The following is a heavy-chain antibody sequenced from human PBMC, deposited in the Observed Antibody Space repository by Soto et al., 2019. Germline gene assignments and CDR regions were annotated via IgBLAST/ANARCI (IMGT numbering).Heavy chain of an antibody. D-gene: IGHD3-9*01. CDR1: GFTFTSSA. CDR2: IVVGSGNT. V-gene: IGHV1-58*02. J-gene: IGHJ3*02. CDR3: AAVEPDILTGYSSHDAFDI. Sequence: QMQLVQTGPEVKKPGTSVKVSCKASGFTFTSSAMQWVRQARGQRLEWIGWIVVGSGNTNYAQKFQERVTITRDMSTSTAYMELSSLRSEDTAVYYCAAVEPDILTGYSSHDAFDIWGQGTMVTVSS.